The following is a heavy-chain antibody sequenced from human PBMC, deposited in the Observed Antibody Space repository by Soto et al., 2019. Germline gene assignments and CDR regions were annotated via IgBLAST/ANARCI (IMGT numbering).Heavy chain of an antibody. CDR3: ARVYSSGYYPDGVVDY. V-gene: IGHV3-21*01. CDR2: ISSSSAYI. Sequence: EVQLVESGGGLVKPGGSLRLSCAASGFSFSSYSMNWVRQAPGKGLEWVSSISSSSAYIHYADSVKGRFTISRDNAKNSLYLQMNSLSAEDTAVYYCARVYSSGYYPDGVVDYWGQGTLVTVSS. D-gene: IGHD3-22*01. CDR1: GFSFSSYS. J-gene: IGHJ4*02.